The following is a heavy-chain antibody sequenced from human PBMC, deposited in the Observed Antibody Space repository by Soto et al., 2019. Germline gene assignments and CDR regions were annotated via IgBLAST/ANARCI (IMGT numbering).Heavy chain of an antibody. Sequence: QVQLVESGGGVVQPGRSLRLSCAASGFTFSSYGMNWVRQAPGKGLEWVAVISCDGSNTYYADSVKGRFTISRDNAKNDQDMKMNSLRAEDTAVDYWAKEESAVAGTHIDDWGQGTPVTVSS. CDR3: AKEESAVAGTHIDD. V-gene: IGHV3-30*18. CDR2: ISCDGSNT. J-gene: IGHJ4*02. D-gene: IGHD6-19*01. CDR1: GFTFSSYG.